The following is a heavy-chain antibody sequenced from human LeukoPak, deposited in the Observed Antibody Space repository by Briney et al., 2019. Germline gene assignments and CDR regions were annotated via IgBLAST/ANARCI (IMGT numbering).Heavy chain of an antibody. CDR1: GGSISSGSYY. J-gene: IGHJ4*02. CDR2: IYTSGST. CDR3: ARDAAGGIDY. D-gene: IGHD6-13*01. V-gene: IGHV4-61*02. Sequence: SETLSLTCTVSGGSISSGSYYWSWIRQPAGKGLEWIGRIYTSGSTNYNPSLKSRVTISVDTSKNQFSLKLSSVTAADTAVYYCARDAAGGIDYRGQGTLVTVSS.